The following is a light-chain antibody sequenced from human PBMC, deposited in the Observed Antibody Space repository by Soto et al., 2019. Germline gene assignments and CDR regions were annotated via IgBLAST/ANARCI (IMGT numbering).Light chain of an antibody. V-gene: IGKV3-20*01. J-gene: IGKJ2*01. CDR2: GAS. Sequence: EVVLTQSPGTLSLSPGERATLSCRASQSVNSKYLAWYQQKPGQAPRLLIYGASSRATGIPDRFSGSGSGTDFTLTITRLEPGDFAVYYCQQYGGSPPYTFGQGTNLEIK. CDR3: QQYGGSPPYT. CDR1: QSVNSKY.